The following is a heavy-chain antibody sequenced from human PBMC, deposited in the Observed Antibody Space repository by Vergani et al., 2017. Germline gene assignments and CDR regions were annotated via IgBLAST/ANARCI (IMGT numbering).Heavy chain of an antibody. CDR2: IWYDGSKK. CDR3: ARERREDIVATSRGLRYYYCMDV. V-gene: IGHV3-33*01. D-gene: IGHD5-12*01. CDR1: GFTFSSYG. J-gene: IGHJ6*03. Sequence: QVQLVESGGGVVQPGRSLRLSCAASGFTFSSYGMHWVRQAPGKGLEWVAVIWYDGSKKYYADSVKGRFTFSRDNSKNTLYLQMNSLRAEDTAVYYCARERREDIVATSRGLRYYYCMDVLGKGTTVTVSS.